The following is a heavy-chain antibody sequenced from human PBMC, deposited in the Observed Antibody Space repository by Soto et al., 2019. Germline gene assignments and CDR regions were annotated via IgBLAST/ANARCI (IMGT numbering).Heavy chain of an antibody. V-gene: IGHV1-69*18. Sequence: QVQLVQSGAEVKTPGSSVKVSCEASGGTFRSSSIPWVRPAPGQGLEWLGRLIPLFGTTDYAQRFQGRLTFAADESTNTASMEVTDLTSEDTAVYYCPRAAVLTFTRFYDVDVWGQGTTVTVSS. J-gene: IGHJ6*02. D-gene: IGHD6-25*01. CDR1: GGTFRSSS. CDR3: PRAAVLTFTRFYDVDV. CDR2: LIPLFGTT.